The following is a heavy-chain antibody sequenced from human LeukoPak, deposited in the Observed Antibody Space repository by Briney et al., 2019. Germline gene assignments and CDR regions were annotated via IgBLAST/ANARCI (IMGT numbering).Heavy chain of an antibody. J-gene: IGHJ4*02. V-gene: IGHV4-34*01. CDR2: INHSGST. Sequence: SETLSLTCAVYGGSFSGYYWSWIRQPPGKGREWIGEINHSGSTNYNPSLKSRVTISVDTSKNQFSLKLSSVTAADTAVYYCARGRVVTDILDNWGQGTLVTVSS. CDR3: ARGRVVTDILDN. CDR1: GGSFSGYY. D-gene: IGHD2-21*02.